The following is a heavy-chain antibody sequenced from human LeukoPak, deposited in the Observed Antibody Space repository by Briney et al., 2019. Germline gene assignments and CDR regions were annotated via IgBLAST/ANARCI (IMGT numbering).Heavy chain of an antibody. J-gene: IGHJ4*02. V-gene: IGHV4-59*08. CDR1: GGSISSYY. D-gene: IGHD3-10*01. CDR3: ARNPYYYGSRSALRYSYFDY. CDR2: IYYSGST. Sequence: SETLSLTCTVSGGSISSYYWSWIRQPPGKGLEWIGYIYYSGSTNYNPSLKSRVTISVDTSKNQFSLKLSSVTAADTAVYYCARNPYYYGSRSALRYSYFDYWGQGTLVTVAS.